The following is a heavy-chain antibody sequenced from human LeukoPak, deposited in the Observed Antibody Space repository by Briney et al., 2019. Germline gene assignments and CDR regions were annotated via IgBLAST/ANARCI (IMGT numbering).Heavy chain of an antibody. CDR2: INHSGST. CDR3: ARGGGGIAAAGTKRKYNWFDP. CDR1: GGSFSGYY. V-gene: IGHV4-34*01. D-gene: IGHD6-13*01. J-gene: IGHJ5*02. Sequence: SETLSLTCAVYGGSFSGYYWSWIRQPPGKGLEWIGEINHSGSTNCNPSLKSRVTISVDTSKNQFSLKLGSVTAADTAVYYCARGGGGIAAAGTKRKYNWFDPWGQGTLVTVSS.